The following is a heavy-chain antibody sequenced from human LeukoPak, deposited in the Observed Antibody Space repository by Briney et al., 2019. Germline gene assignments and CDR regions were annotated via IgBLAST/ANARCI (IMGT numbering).Heavy chain of an antibody. J-gene: IGHJ4*02. D-gene: IGHD3-10*01. Sequence: GGSLRLSCAASGFTFSSYGMHWVRQAPGKGLEWVAFIRHDGSNKYYADSVKGRFTISRDNSKNTLYLQMNSLRAEDTAVYYCAKDWGPWAMVRGVADYWGQGTLVTVSS. CDR1: GFTFSSYG. V-gene: IGHV3-30*02. CDR3: AKDWGPWAMVRGVADY. CDR2: IRHDGSNK.